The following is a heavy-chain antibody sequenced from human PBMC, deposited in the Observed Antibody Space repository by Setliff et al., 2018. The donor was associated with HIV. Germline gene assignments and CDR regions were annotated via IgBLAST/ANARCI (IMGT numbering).Heavy chain of an antibody. D-gene: IGHD1-26*01. CDR3: AREGTYSGTYWVRRVASFDI. CDR2: MYYRGTT. J-gene: IGHJ3*02. Sequence: SETLSLTCTVSGGSIVSSSYYWGWIRQPPGKGLEWIGTMYYRGTTCNNPSLKSRVTFSADTSKNQFSLNLNSVTATDTAVYYCAREGTYSGTYWVRRVASFDIWGQGTMVTVSS. CDR1: GGSIVSSSYY. V-gene: IGHV4-39*02.